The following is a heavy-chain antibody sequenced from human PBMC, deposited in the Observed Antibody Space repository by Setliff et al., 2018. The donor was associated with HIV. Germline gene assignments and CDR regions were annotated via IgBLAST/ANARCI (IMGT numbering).Heavy chain of an antibody. Sequence: TSETLSLTCAVDGGSFSGYYWSWIRQPPGKGLEWIGEINHSGSTNYNPSLKSRVTISVDTSKNQFSLKLTSVTAADTAMYYCARAGDSRAYYSLDSWGQGTLVTVSS. CDR1: GGSFSGYY. CDR2: INHSGST. V-gene: IGHV4-34*01. CDR3: ARAGDSRAYYSLDS. J-gene: IGHJ4*02. D-gene: IGHD3-22*01.